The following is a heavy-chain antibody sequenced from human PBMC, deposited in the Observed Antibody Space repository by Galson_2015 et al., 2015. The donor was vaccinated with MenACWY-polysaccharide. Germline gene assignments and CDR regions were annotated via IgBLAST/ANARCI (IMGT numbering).Heavy chain of an antibody. CDR3: ARVEKYSGSFYILY. D-gene: IGHD1-26*01. CDR1: DSSIRSGYF. Sequence: SETLSLTCAVSDSSIRSGYFWGWIRQPPGKGLEWIASIFHSGTTYYNPSLKSRVTILVDTSKNQFSLKLSSVTAADTAVYYCARVEKYSGSFYILYWGQGTLVTVSS. V-gene: IGHV4-38-2*01. J-gene: IGHJ4*02. CDR2: IFHSGTT.